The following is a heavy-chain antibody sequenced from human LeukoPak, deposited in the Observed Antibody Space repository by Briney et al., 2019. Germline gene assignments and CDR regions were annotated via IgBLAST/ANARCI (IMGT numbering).Heavy chain of an antibody. D-gene: IGHD3-3*01. Sequence: ASVKVSCKAAGYTFTNFAINWVRQPPGQGPEWMGWINTITGNPTYAHGFTGRFVFSLDTSVSTAYLQISSLEAEDTAVYYCMRDQDFRSGRYRRGFDYWGQGTLVTVSS. J-gene: IGHJ4*02. CDR1: GYTFTNFA. V-gene: IGHV7-4-1*02. CDR2: INTITGNP. CDR3: MRDQDFRSGRYRRGFDY.